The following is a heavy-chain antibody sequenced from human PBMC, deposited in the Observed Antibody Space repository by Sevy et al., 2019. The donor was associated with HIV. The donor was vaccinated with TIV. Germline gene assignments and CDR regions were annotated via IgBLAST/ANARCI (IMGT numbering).Heavy chain of an antibody. D-gene: IGHD2-15*01. CDR3: GITPPAAVVASWLYYFDY. CDR1: RYTFSDHL. Sequence: ASVKVSCQASRYTFSDHLIHWVRQAPGQGLAWMGWIKPNSGGTRLAPGFQGRVTLTRDASISTAFMELPRLQSYDTAFYYCGITPPAAVVASWLYYFDYWGQGTRITVS. J-gene: IGHJ4*02. V-gene: IGHV1-2*02. CDR2: IKPNSGGT.